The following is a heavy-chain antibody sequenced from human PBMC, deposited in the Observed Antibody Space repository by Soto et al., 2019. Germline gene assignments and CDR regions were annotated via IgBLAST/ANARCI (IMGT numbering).Heavy chain of an antibody. J-gene: IGHJ4*02. Sequence: KGLEWMGWISAYNGNTNYAQKLQGRVTMTTDTSTSTAYMELRSLRSDDTAVYYCARGVGWEPLDYWGQGTLVTVSS. V-gene: IGHV1-18*01. D-gene: IGHD1-26*01. CDR2: ISAYNGNT. CDR3: ARGVGWEPLDY.